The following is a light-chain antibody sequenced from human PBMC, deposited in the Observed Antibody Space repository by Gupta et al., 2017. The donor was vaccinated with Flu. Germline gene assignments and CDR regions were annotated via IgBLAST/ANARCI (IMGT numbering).Light chain of an antibody. V-gene: IGKV2-28*01. CDR1: QGRRQINGHNY. CDR2: LGS. Sequence: VTPGEPASSCCRSSQGRRQINGHNYWDWYEQKPGESPKLLIDLGSSRACGVPDRISGSGSGTDFTLKINRVEAEDVGVYYCRQALQTPLNFGGGTKVEIK. J-gene: IGKJ4*01. CDR3: RQALQTPLN.